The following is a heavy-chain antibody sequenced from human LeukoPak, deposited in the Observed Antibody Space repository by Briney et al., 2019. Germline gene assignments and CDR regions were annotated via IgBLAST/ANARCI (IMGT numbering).Heavy chain of an antibody. CDR3: ARGSYYYCYYMDV. CDR2: IKQDGSEK. V-gene: IGHV3-7*01. J-gene: IGHJ6*03. Sequence: PGGSLRLSCAASGLTFSSYWMSWVRQAPGKGLEWVANIKQDGSEKYYVDSVKGRFTISRDNAKNSLYLQMNSLRAEDTAVYYCARGSYYYCYYMDVWGKGTTVTVSS. CDR1: GLTFSSYW.